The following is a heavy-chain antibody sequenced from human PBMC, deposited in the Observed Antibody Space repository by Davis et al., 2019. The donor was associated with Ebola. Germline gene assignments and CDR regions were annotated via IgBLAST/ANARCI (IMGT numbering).Heavy chain of an antibody. V-gene: IGHV5-51*01. CDR2: IYPGDSDT. CDR3: ASSDSSGYYLDAFDI. D-gene: IGHD3-22*01. J-gene: IGHJ3*02. CDR1: GYSFTSYW. Sequence: GESLKTPCKGSGYSFTSYWIGWVRQMPGKGLEWMGIIYPGDSDTRYSPSFQGQVTISADKSISTAYLQWSSLKASDTAMYYCASSDSSGYYLDAFDIWGQGTMVTVSS.